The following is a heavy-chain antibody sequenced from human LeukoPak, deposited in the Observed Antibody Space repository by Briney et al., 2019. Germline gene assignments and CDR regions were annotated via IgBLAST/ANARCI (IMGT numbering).Heavy chain of an antibody. V-gene: IGHV3-33*01. Sequence: GRSLRLSCAASGFTISSNGMHWVRQAPGKGLEWVAVIWYDGSNKYYADSVKGRFTISRDNSKNTLYLQMNILRAEDTAVYYCARDRDYDYLDYWGQGILVTVSS. J-gene: IGHJ4*02. D-gene: IGHD5-12*01. CDR2: IWYDGSNK. CDR1: GFTISSNG. CDR3: ARDRDYDYLDY.